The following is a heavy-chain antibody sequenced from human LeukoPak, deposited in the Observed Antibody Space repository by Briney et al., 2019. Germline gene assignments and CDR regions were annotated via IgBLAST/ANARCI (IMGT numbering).Heavy chain of an antibody. CDR2: IYYSGST. J-gene: IGHJ4*02. Sequence: SETLSLTCTVSGGSISSYYWSWIRQPPGKGLEWIGYIYYSGSTYYNPSLKSRVTISVDTSKNQFSLKLSSVTAADTAVYYCAEGDCSGGSCYFDYWGQGTLVTVSS. CDR3: AEGDCSGGSCYFDY. V-gene: IGHV4-59*08. CDR1: GGSISSYY. D-gene: IGHD2-15*01.